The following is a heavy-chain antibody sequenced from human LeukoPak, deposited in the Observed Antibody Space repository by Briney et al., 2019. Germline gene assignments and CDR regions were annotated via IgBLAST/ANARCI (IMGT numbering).Heavy chain of an antibody. V-gene: IGHV4-59*01. Sequence: KPSETLSLTCTVSGGSISSYYWSWIRQPPGKGLEWIGYIYNSVRTNYNPSLKSRVTISVDTSKNQLSLKLSSVTAADTAVYFCVRDLVATIDHYYYGMDAWGQGTTVTVSS. D-gene: IGHD5-12*01. CDR1: GGSISSYY. CDR3: VRDLVATIDHYYYGMDA. CDR2: IYNSVRT. J-gene: IGHJ6*02.